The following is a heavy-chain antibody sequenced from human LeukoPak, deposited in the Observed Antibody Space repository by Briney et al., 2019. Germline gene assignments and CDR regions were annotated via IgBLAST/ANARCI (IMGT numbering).Heavy chain of an antibody. J-gene: IGHJ6*02. CDR1: GGSISSYY. Sequence: SETLSLTCTVSGGSISSYYWSWIRQPAGKGLEWIGRIYTSGSTNYNPSLKSRVTISVDTSKNQFSLKLSSVTAADTALYCCAKDKVGYYYYGMDGWGQGTTVTV. V-gene: IGHV4-4*07. CDR2: IYTSGST. D-gene: IGHD1-26*01. CDR3: AKDKVGYYYYGMDG.